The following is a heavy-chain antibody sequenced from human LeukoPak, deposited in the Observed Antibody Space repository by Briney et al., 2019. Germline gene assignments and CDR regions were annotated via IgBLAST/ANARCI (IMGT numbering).Heavy chain of an antibody. J-gene: IGHJ5*02. D-gene: IGHD3-10*01. CDR3: ARGLLWFGENWFDP. Sequence: SETLSLTCTVSGGSISSSSYYWGWIRQPPGKGLEWIGSIYYGGSTYYNPSLKSRVTISVDTSKNQFSLKVSSVTAADTAVYYCARGLLWFGENWFDPWGQGTLVTVSS. CDR1: GGSISSSSYY. CDR2: IYYGGST. V-gene: IGHV4-39*07.